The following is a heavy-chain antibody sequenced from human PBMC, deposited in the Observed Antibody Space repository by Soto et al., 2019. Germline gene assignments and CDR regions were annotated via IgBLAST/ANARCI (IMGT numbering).Heavy chain of an antibody. J-gene: IGHJ3*02. CDR2: IYNSGST. D-gene: IGHD3-16*01. Sequence: QVQLQESGPGLVKPSETLSLTCTVSGGSISSYYWSWIRQSPGKGLEYIGYIYNSGSTNHNPSLKSRVSMSIDTSKNQFSLRLNSVTAADTAMYYCARRIMIWSVFDIWGQGTMVIVSS. CDR3: ARRIMIWSVFDI. CDR1: GGSISSYY. V-gene: IGHV4-59*08.